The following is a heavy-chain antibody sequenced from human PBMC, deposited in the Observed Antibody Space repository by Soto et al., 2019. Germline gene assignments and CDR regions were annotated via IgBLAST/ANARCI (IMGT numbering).Heavy chain of an antibody. Sequence: ASVKVSCKASGGTFSSYAISWVRQAPGQGLEWMGGIIPIFGTANYAQKFQGRVTITADESTSTAYMELSSLRSEDTAVYYCERDGSSGSYLLFDYWGQGTLVTVSS. CDR2: IIPIFGTA. CDR3: ERDGSSGSYLLFDY. D-gene: IGHD1-26*01. V-gene: IGHV1-69*13. CDR1: GGTFSSYA. J-gene: IGHJ4*02.